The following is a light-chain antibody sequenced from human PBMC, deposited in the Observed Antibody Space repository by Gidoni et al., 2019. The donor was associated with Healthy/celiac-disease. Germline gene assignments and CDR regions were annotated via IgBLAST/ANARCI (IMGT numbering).Light chain of an antibody. Sequence: EIERNQAPTSLSASVGDRVTITCLASQGISNSLAWYQQKPGKAPKLLLYAASRLESGVPSRFSGSGSGTDYTLTISILQPEDFATYYCQQYYSTPLYTFGQXTKLEIK. J-gene: IGKJ2*01. CDR1: QGISNS. CDR2: AAS. CDR3: QQYYSTPLYT. V-gene: IGKV1-NL1*01.